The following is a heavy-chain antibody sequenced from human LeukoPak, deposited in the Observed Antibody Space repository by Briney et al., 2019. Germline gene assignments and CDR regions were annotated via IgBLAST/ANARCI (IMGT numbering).Heavy chain of an antibody. J-gene: IGHJ4*02. CDR1: GYTFTSYG. CDR2: ISAYNGNT. Sequence: GASVKVSCKASGYTFTSYGISWVRQAPGQGLEWMGWISAYNGNTNYAQKLQGRVTMTTDTSTSTAYMELRSLRSDDTAVYYCARDLIMERVVPAAATDYWGQGTLVTVSS. CDR3: ARDLIMERVVPAAATDY. D-gene: IGHD2-2*01. V-gene: IGHV1-18*01.